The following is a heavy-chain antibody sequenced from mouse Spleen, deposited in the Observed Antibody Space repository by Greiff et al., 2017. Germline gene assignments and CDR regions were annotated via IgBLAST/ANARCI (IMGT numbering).Heavy chain of an antibody. Sequence: EVQVVESGGGLVKPGGSLKLSCAASGFTFSSYAMSWVRQTPEKRLEWVATISDGGSYTYYPDNVKGRFTISRDNAKNNLYLQMSHLKSEDTAMYYCARDARDYGSLDYWGQGTTLTVSS. CDR2: ISDGGSYT. D-gene: IGHD1-1*01. CDR3: ARDARDYGSLDY. CDR1: GFTFSSYA. J-gene: IGHJ2*01. V-gene: IGHV5-4*01.